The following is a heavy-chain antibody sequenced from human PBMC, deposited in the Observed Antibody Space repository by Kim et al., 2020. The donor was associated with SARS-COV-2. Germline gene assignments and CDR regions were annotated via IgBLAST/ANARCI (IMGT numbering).Heavy chain of an antibody. V-gene: IGHV3-9*01. J-gene: IGHJ4*02. Sequence: GSADSVKGPSTLHRVNSKNSLYMQMNSMTTEDTAVYYCAGKKGAQTSFDYWGQGTLVTVSS. CDR3: AGKKGAQTSFDY.